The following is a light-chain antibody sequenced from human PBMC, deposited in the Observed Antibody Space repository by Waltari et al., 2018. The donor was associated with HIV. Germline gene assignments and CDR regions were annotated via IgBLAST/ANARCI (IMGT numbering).Light chain of an antibody. J-gene: IGKJ4*01. V-gene: IGKV3-20*01. CDR3: QQYATSPLT. CDR2: VAS. CDR1: QGVGSNY. Sequence: IVLTQSPGTLSLSPGERTTISCSASQGVGSNYLAWYQQKPGQALRILIYVASTRATGIPDRFSGSGSGTDFTLTISRLEPEDFAVYYCQQYATSPLTFGGGTKVEIK.